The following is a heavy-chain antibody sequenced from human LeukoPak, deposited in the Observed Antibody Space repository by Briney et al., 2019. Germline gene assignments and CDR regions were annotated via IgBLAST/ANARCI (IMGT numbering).Heavy chain of an antibody. D-gene: IGHD3-3*01. CDR1: GGSISSYY. J-gene: IGHJ6*02. V-gene: IGHV4-34*01. CDR2: INHSGST. CDR3: ARAQADFWSGYIYYYYGMDV. Sequence: SETLSLTCTVSGGSISSYYWSWIRQPPGKGLEWIGEINHSGSTNYNPSLKSRVTISVDTSKNQFSLKLSSVTAADTAVYYCARAQADFWSGYIYYYYGMDVWGQGTTVTVSS.